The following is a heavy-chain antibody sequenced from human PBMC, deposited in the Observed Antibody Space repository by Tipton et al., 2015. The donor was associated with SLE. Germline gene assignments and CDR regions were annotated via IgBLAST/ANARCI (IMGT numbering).Heavy chain of an antibody. CDR1: GGSIISDDYY. D-gene: IGHD2-2*01. Sequence: TLSLTCTVSGGSIISDDYYWSWIRQPAGKGLAWIGRVYSTGDTNYDPSLRGRLTISVDYNPSLRGRVTISVTTSKNQFSLRLSSLTAADTAVYYCARDRGIPVGNYMDVWGKGTTVTVSS. CDR2: VYSTGDT. CDR3: ARDRGIPVGNYMDV. V-gene: IGHV4-61*02. J-gene: IGHJ6*03.